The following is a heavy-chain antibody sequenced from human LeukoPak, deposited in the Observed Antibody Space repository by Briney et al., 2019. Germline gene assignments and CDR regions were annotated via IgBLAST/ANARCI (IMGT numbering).Heavy chain of an antibody. D-gene: IGHD2-15*01. J-gene: IGHJ4*02. V-gene: IGHV1-18*01. CDR3: ARTVSCSGGTCAYYFDY. CDR2: ISAYNSNT. Sequence: ASVKVSCKASGYTFTSYGISWVRQAPGQGLEWMGWISAYNSNTNYAQKLQGRVTMTTDTSTSTAYMELRSLRSDDTAVYYCARTVSCSGGTCAYYFDYRGQGTLVTVSS. CDR1: GYTFTSYG.